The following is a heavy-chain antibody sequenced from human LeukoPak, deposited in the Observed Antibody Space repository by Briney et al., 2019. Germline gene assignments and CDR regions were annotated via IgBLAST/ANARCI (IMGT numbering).Heavy chain of an antibody. V-gene: IGHV4-39*01. CDR3: ASRPADGYTRDY. CDR2: IYYSGST. CDR1: GGSVSSGSYY. D-gene: IGHD5-24*01. Sequence: SETLSLTCTVSGGSVSSGSYYWDWIRQPPGKGLEWIGSIYYSGSTYYNPSLKSRVTMSVDTSRYQFSLELSSVTAADTAVYYCASRPADGYTRDYWGQGTLVTVSS. J-gene: IGHJ4*02.